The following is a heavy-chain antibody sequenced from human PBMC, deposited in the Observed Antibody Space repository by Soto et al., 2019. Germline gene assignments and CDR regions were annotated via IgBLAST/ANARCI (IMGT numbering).Heavy chain of an antibody. CDR2: FDPSDSYT. CDR1: GYSFPSYW. CDR3: ARSRDSSSGEDY. J-gene: IGHJ4*02. V-gene: IGHV5-10-1*01. D-gene: IGHD6-6*01. Sequence: GESLKNSCKASGYSFPSYWINWVRQMPGKGLEWMGRFDPSDSYTNYNPSFKGHVTISADKSISTAYRQGRSLKASDTAMYYCARSRDSSSGEDYWGQGTLVTVSS.